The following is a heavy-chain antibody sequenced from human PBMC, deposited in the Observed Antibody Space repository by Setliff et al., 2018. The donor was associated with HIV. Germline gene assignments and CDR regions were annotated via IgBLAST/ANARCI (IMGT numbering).Heavy chain of an antibody. J-gene: IGHJ6*04. D-gene: IGHD1-7*01. CDR1: GYTFTDYY. CDR2: INPKSGGT. V-gene: IGHV1-2*06. Sequence: ASVTVSSKASGYTFTDYYIHWVRQAPGQGLEWMGRINPKSGGTNYVQKFQGRVTMTRDTSINTAYLELSRLRSDDTAVYYCAKDRTGTGTTLHVWGKGTTVTVSS. CDR3: AKDRTGTGTTLHV.